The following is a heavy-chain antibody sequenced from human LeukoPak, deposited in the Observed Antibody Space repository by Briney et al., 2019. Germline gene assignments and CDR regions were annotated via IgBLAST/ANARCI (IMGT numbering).Heavy chain of an antibody. CDR2: IKSKTDGGTT. CDR3: TTAGRVVVAGTSSASVDY. D-gene: IGHD2-15*01. V-gene: IGHV3-15*01. J-gene: IGHJ4*02. Sequence: GGSLRLSCAASGFTLINAWMSCVRHAPRKGLEWVGRIKSKTDGGTTDYAAPVKGRLTISRDDSKNTLYLQMNSLKTEDTAVYYGTTAGRVVVAGTSSASVDYWGQGTLVTVSS. CDR1: GFTLINAW.